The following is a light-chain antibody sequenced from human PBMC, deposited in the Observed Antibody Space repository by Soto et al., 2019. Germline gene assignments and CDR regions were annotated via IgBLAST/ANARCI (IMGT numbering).Light chain of an antibody. V-gene: IGKV3-15*01. CDR2: AAS. Sequence: EIVMTQSPATLSLSPGERATLSCRASRSISSNLAWYQQKLGQAPRLLIYAASTRATGIPDRFSGSGSGTEFTLTISSLQSEDFVVYYCQQYNNWPRTFGQGTKVDIK. CDR1: RSISSN. J-gene: IGKJ1*01. CDR3: QQYNNWPRT.